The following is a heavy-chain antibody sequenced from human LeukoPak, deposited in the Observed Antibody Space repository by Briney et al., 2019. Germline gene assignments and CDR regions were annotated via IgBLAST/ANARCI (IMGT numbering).Heavy chain of an antibody. CDR2: IIPILGIA. CDR3: ASTGYSSSWYYFDY. Sequence: SVKVSCKASGGTFSSYAISWVRQAPGQGLEWMGRIIPILGIANYAQKLQGRVTMTTDTSTSTAYMELRSLRSDDTAVYYCASTGYSSSWYYFDYWGQGTLVTVSS. V-gene: IGHV1-69*04. J-gene: IGHJ4*02. D-gene: IGHD6-13*01. CDR1: GGTFSSYA.